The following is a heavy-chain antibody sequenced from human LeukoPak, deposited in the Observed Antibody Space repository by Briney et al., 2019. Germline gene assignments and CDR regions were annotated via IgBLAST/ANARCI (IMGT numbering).Heavy chain of an antibody. CDR2: ISGNAGST. V-gene: IGHV3-23*01. J-gene: IGHJ4*02. CDR3: ARDPNS. Sequence: GGSLRLSCAASGFTLSSYAMSWVRQAPGKGLEWVSLISGNAGSTYYADSVKGRFTISRDNAKNSLYLQMNSLRAEDTAVYYCARDPNSWGQGTLVTVSS. CDR1: GFTLSSYA.